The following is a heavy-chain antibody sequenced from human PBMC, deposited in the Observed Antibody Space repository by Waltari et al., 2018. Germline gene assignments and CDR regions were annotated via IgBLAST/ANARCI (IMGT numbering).Heavy chain of an antibody. Sequence: QVQLQQWGAGLLKPSETLSLTCAVYGGSFSGYYWCWIRQPPGKGLEWIGEINHSGSTNYNPSLKSRVTISVDTSKNQFSLKLSSVTAADTAVYYCARLGRRYYDSSGYYYVWGQGTLVTVSS. CDR1: GGSFSGYY. CDR3: ARLGRRYYDSSGYYYV. CDR2: INHSGST. J-gene: IGHJ4*02. V-gene: IGHV4-34*01. D-gene: IGHD3-22*01.